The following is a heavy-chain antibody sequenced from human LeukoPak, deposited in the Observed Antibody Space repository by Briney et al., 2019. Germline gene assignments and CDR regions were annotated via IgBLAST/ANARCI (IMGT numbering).Heavy chain of an antibody. CDR1: GFTFSSYG. Sequence: GGSLRLSCAASGFTFSSYGMSWVRQAPGKGLEWVSVISGSGDNTHYADSVKGRFTVSRDNSKNTLYVQMKSLRAEDTAVYYCAKDFVVVPGNVNYFDYWGQGTLVTVSS. V-gene: IGHV3-23*01. J-gene: IGHJ4*02. CDR2: ISGSGDNT. D-gene: IGHD2-21*02. CDR3: AKDFVVVPGNVNYFDY.